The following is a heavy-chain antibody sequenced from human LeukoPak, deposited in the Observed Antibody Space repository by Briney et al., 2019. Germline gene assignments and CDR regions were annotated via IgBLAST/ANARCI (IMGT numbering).Heavy chain of an antibody. CDR2: ISSGSSTI. CDR3: ARQYTGYDSSDY. Sequence: GGSLRLSCAASGFTFNSYEMNWARQAPGKGLEWVSYISSGSSTIYYADSVKGRFTISRDNAKNSLYLQMNSLREEDTAVYYCARQYTGYDSSDYWGQGTLVTVSS. D-gene: IGHD5-12*01. J-gene: IGHJ4*02. CDR1: GFTFNSYE. V-gene: IGHV3-48*03.